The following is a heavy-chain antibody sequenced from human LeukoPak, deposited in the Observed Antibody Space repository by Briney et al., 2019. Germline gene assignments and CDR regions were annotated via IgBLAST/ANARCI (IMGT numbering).Heavy chain of an antibody. Sequence: GGSLRLSCVASGFIVSTNYMSWVRQAPGKGLEWVSLFYDGGKTYYADSVKGRFTISRDNSKTTLFLQMDSLRAEDTAVYYCARGAGYPFYMDVWGKGTTVTVSS. CDR3: ARGAGYPFYMDV. D-gene: IGHD5-18*01. CDR2: FYDGGKT. V-gene: IGHV3-66*02. CDR1: GFIVSTNY. J-gene: IGHJ6*03.